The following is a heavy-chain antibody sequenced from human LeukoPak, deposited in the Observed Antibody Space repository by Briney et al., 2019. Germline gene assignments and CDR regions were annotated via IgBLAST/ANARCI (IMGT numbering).Heavy chain of an antibody. CDR1: GGSFSGYY. V-gene: IGHV4-34*01. J-gene: IGHJ3*02. Sequence: SETLSLTCAVYGGSFSGYYWSWIRQPPGKGLEWIGEINHSGSTNYNPSLKSRVTISVDTSKNQFSLKLSSVTAADTAVYYCARRVAVARRDAFDIWGQGTMVTVSS. CDR3: ARRVAVARRDAFDI. D-gene: IGHD6-19*01. CDR2: INHSGST.